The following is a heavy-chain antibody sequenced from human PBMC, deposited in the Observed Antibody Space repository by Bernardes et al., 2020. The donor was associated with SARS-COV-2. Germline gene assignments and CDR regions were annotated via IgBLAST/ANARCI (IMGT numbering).Heavy chain of an antibody. Sequence: GGSLRLSCAASGFTFSSYGMHWVRQAPGKGLEWVAVIWYDGSNKYYADSVKVRFTISRDNSKNTLYLQMNSLRAEDTAVYYCARDQLPSSGWFDYYYGMDVWGQGTTVTVSS. CDR2: IWYDGSNK. V-gene: IGHV3-33*01. D-gene: IGHD6-19*01. CDR1: GFTFSSYG. J-gene: IGHJ6*02. CDR3: ARDQLPSSGWFDYYYGMDV.